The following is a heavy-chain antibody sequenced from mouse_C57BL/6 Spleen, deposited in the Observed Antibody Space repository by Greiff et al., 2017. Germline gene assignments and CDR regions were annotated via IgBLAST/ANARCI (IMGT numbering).Heavy chain of an antibody. CDR2: INPSNGGT. CDR3: ARLRVYYGYDGFDY. J-gene: IGHJ2*01. V-gene: IGHV1-53*01. CDR1: GYTFPSYW. Sequence: QVQLQQPGTELVKPGASVKLSCKASGYTFPSYWMHWVKQRPGQGLEWLGNINPSNGGTNYNEKFKSKATLTVDKSSSTAYMQLSSLTSDDSSVYYCARLRVYYGYDGFDYWGQGTTLTVSS. D-gene: IGHD2-2*01.